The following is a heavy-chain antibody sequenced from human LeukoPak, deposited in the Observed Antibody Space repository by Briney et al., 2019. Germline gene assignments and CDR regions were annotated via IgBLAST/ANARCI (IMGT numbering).Heavy chain of an antibody. J-gene: IGHJ3*02. CDR1: GGSISRVDYY. D-gene: IGHD3-22*01. Sequence: SETLSLTCTVSGGSISRVDYYWGWIRQPPGKGLGWIGYIYYSGSTYYNPSLKSRVTISVDTSKNQFSLKLTSVPAADTAVYYCARDPLTHYYDSSDAFDIWGQGTMVTVSS. V-gene: IGHV4-30-4*01. CDR3: ARDPLTHYYDSSDAFDI. CDR2: IYYSGST.